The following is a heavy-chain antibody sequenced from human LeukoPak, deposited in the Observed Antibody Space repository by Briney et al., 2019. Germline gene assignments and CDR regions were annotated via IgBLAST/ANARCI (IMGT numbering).Heavy chain of an antibody. CDR2: TYYRSKWYN. D-gene: IGHD1-26*01. J-gene: IGHJ4*02. CDR1: GDSVSSNSAV. Sequence: SQTLSLTCDISGDSVSSNSAVWNWIRQSPSRGLEWLGRTYYRSKWYNDYAVSVISRISINPDTSKNQFSLQLDSVTPEDTAVYYCARGGSYSFDYWGQGTLATVSS. CDR3: ARGGSYSFDY. V-gene: IGHV6-1*01.